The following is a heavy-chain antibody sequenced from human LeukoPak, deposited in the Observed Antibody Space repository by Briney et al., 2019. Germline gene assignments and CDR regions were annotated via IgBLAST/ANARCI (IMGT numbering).Heavy chain of an antibody. D-gene: IGHD3-22*01. J-gene: IGHJ4*02. CDR3: ARFRSYYYDSSGYPDY. CDR2: ISSSGSTI. V-gene: IGHV3-11*01. CDR1: GFTFSGYY. Sequence: GGSLRLSCAASGFTFSGYYMSWIRQAPGKGLEWVSYISSSGSTIYYADSVKGRFTISRDNAKNSLYLQMNSLRAEGTAVYYCARFRSYYYDSSGYPDYWGQGTLVTVSS.